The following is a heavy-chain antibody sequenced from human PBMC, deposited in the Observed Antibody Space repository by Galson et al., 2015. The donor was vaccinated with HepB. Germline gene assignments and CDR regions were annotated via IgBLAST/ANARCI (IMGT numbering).Heavy chain of an antibody. CDR1: GFTFSSYS. CDR3: ARDHPIIVGVGTYYSYMDV. Sequence: SLRLSCAASGFTFSSYSMNWVRQAPGKGLEWVSFISSSGSQKHYADSVKGRFTISRDNAKSSVYLQMNSLRAEDTAIYYCARDHPIIVGVGTYYSYMDVWGKGTTVTVSS. J-gene: IGHJ6*03. V-gene: IGHV3-21*01. D-gene: IGHD1-26*01. CDR2: ISSSGSQK.